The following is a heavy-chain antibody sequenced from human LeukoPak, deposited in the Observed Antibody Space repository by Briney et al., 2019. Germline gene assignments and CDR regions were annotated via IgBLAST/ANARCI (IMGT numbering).Heavy chain of an antibody. CDR3: ARGSLWFGELWVDP. CDR1: GGTFSSYA. J-gene: IGHJ5*02. V-gene: IGHV1-69*04. Sequence: AASVKVSCKASGGTFSSYAISWVRQAPGQGLEWMGRIIPVLGIANYAQKFQGRVTITADKSTSTAYMELSSLRSEDTAVYYCARGSLWFGELWVDPWGQGTLVTVSS. D-gene: IGHD3-10*01. CDR2: IIPVLGIA.